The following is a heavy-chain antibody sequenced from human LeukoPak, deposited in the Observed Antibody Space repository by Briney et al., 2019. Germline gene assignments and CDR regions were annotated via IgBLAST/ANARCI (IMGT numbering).Heavy chain of an antibody. CDR2: INHSGST. Sequence: PSETLSLPCAVYGGSFSGYYWSWIRQPPGKGLEWIGEINHSGSTNYNPSLKSRVTILVDTSKNQFSLELSSVTAADTAVYYCARGHSPVTTKVSYFQHWGQGTLVTVSS. J-gene: IGHJ1*01. D-gene: IGHD4-17*01. CDR3: ARGHSPVTTKVSYFQH. CDR1: GGSFSGYY. V-gene: IGHV4-34*01.